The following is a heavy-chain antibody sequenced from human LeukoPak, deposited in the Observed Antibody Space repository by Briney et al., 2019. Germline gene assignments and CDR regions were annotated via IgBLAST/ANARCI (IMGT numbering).Heavy chain of an antibody. J-gene: IGHJ4*02. Sequence: GGSLRLSCAASGFTFSSYGMSWVRQAPGKGLEWVSAISGSGGSTYYADSVKGRFTISRDNSKNTLYLQMSSLRAEDTAVYYCAKDMTTVTTRGVDFDYWGQGTLVTVSS. CDR1: GFTFSSYG. V-gene: IGHV3-23*01. CDR2: ISGSGGST. CDR3: AKDMTTVTTRGVDFDY. D-gene: IGHD4-17*01.